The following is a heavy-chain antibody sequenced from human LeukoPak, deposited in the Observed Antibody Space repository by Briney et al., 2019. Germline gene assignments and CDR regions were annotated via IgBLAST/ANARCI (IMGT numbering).Heavy chain of an antibody. J-gene: IGHJ6*03. CDR1: GFTFSSYG. Sequence: PGGSLRLSCAASGFTFSSYGMHWVRQAPGKGLEWVAVISYDGSNKYYADSVKGRFTISRDNSKNTLYLQMNSLRAEDTAVYYCARWYYYGSGSYDPLGTRNYYYYYMDVWGKGTTVTISS. CDR2: ISYDGSNK. CDR3: ARWYYYGSGSYDPLGTRNYYYYYMDV. D-gene: IGHD3-10*01. V-gene: IGHV3-30*03.